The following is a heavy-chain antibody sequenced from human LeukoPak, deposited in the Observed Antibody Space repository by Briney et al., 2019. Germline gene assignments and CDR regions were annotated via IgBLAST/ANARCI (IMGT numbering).Heavy chain of an antibody. CDR3: ARVPERYYFDY. CDR2: ISSSSSTI. Sequence: GGSLRLSCAASGFTFSRFGMNWVRQAPGKGLEWVSYISSSSSTIYYADSVKGRFTISRDNAKNTLYLQMNSLRAEDTAVYYCARVPERYYFDYWGQGTLVTVSS. V-gene: IGHV3-48*04. J-gene: IGHJ4*02. CDR1: GFTFSRFG.